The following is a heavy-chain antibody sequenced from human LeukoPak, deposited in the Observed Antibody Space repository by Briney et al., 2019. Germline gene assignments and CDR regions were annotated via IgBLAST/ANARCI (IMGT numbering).Heavy chain of an antibody. CDR2: INDGGGYT. D-gene: IGHD6-19*01. CDR1: GFTFGTYA. J-gene: IGHJ4*02. V-gene: IGHV3-23*01. Sequence: PGGSLRLSCAASGFTFGTYAMTWVRQAPGKGLEWVSAINDGGGYTYYADSVKGRFTISRDNSKNTLYLQMDSLRAEDTAVYYCARALAGRFDYWGQGTLVTVSS. CDR3: ARALAGRFDY.